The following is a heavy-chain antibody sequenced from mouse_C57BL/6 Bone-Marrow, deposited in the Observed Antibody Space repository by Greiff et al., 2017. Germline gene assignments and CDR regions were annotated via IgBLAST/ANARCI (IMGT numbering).Heavy chain of an antibody. CDR2: ISSGSSTI. V-gene: IGHV5-17*01. Sequence: EVQGVESGGGLVKPGGSLKLSCAASGFTFSDYGMHWVRQAPEKGLKWVAYISSGSSTIYYTDTVKGRFTISRANAKNTLFLQMTSLRSEDTAMYYCARGDYAYGGAWFAYWGQGTLVTVSA. CDR1: GFTFSDYG. J-gene: IGHJ3*01. D-gene: IGHD2-2*01. CDR3: ARGDYAYGGAWFAY.